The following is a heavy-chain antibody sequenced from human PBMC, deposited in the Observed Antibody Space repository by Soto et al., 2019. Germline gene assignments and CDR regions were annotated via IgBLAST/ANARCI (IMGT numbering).Heavy chain of an antibody. Sequence: SVKVSCKASGGTFSSYTISWVRQAPGQGLEWMGRIIPILGIANYAQKFQGRVTITADKSTSTAYMELSSLRSEDTAVYYCAREIGSNNWFDPWGQGTLVTVSS. CDR3: AREIGSNNWFDP. V-gene: IGHV1-69*04. J-gene: IGHJ5*02. CDR1: GGTFSSYT. D-gene: IGHD3-16*01. CDR2: IIPILGIA.